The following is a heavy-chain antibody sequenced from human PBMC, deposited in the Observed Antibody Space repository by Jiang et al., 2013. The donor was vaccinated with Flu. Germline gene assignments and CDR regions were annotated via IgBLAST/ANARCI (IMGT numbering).Heavy chain of an antibody. Sequence: GGSISSSSYYWGWIRQPPGKGLEWIGSIYYSGSTYYNPSLKGRVTISVDTSKNQFSLKLSSVTAADTAVYYCARDAAVQGVITPLGDYYYYGMDVWGQGTTVTVSS. CDR3: ARDAAVQGVITPLGDYYYYGMDV. D-gene: IGHD3-10*01. CDR2: IYYSGST. CDR1: GGSISSSSYY. V-gene: IGHV4-39*07. J-gene: IGHJ6*02.